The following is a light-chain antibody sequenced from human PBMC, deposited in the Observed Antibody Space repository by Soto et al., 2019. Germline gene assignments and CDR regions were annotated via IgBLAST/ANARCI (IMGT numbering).Light chain of an antibody. V-gene: IGLV3-1*01. J-gene: IGLJ1*01. Sequence: SSELTQPPSVSVSPGQTASITCSGAKLGDKYACWYQQKPGQSPVLVIYQDSKRPSGIPERFSGSNSGNTATLTISGTQAMDEADYYCQAWDSSTGVFGTGTQLTVL. CDR1: KLGDKY. CDR2: QDS. CDR3: QAWDSSTGV.